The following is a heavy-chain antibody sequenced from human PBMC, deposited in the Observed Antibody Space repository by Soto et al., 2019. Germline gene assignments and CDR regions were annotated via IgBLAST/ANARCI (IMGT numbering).Heavy chain of an antibody. V-gene: IGHV4-4*07. CDR1: CGSISSYY. D-gene: IGHD3-3*01. CDR2: IYTSGSP. CDR3: ARTVPNLEWLSAFDY. J-gene: IGHJ4*02. Sequence: SETLSLTCTFACGSISSYYWSWIRQPAGKVLEWIGRIYTSGSPNYNPSLKSRVTMSVDTSKNQFSLKLSSVTAADTAVYYCARTVPNLEWLSAFDYWGQGTLVTVSS.